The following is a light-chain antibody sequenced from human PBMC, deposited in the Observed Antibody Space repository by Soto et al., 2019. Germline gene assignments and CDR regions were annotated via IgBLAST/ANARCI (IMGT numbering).Light chain of an antibody. Sequence: QSALTQPASVSGSPGQSITISCTGTSSDVGVYNYVSWYQQHPGKAPKLMIYEVSNRPSGVSNRFSGSKSGNTASLTISGLQAEDEADYYCSSYTSSNTPVFGGGTKLTVL. CDR2: EVS. J-gene: IGLJ2*01. CDR3: SSYTSSNTPV. CDR1: SSDVGVYNY. V-gene: IGLV2-14*01.